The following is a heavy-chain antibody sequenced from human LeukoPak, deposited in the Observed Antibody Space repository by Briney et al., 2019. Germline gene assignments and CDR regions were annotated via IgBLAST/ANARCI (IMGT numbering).Heavy chain of an antibody. J-gene: IGHJ5*02. V-gene: IGHV4-59*01. Sequence: PSETLSLTCTVSGGSISSYYWSWLRQPPGKGLEWIGYIYYSGSTNYNPSLKSRVTISVDTSKNQFSLKLSSVTAADTAVYYCARDGEQWDPTHTWFDPWGRGTLVTVSS. CDR2: IYYSGST. CDR3: ARDGEQWDPTHTWFDP. D-gene: IGHD6-19*01. CDR1: GGSISSYY.